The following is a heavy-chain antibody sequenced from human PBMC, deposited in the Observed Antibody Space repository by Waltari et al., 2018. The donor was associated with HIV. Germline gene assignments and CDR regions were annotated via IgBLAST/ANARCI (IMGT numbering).Heavy chain of an antibody. CDR1: GFSVISDW. V-gene: IGHV3-7*01. Sequence: EVQLVESGGALVQHGGSLRLSCAASGFSVISDWMIWVRKDPGKGLEWVANVEKDGSEKNYVDSVKGRFTISRDNAKNSLYLQMNSLRVDDTAVYYCAREGYGGKDIDYWGQGTLVTVSS. CDR2: VEKDGSEK. CDR3: AREGYGGKDIDY. J-gene: IGHJ4*02. D-gene: IGHD2-15*01.